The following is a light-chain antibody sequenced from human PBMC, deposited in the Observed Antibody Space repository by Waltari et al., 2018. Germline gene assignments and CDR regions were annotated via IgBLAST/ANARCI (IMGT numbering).Light chain of an antibody. CDR3: QQFDTDVT. CDR1: HRINIW. Sequence: IQVIQSPSTLSASVGDTVTISCRVSHRINIWLAWYQQKPGKAPKLLIKKASTLEDGGPSRFSGSGSGTEFTLTIKSLQPDDFGTYFCQQFDTDVTFGQGTRLEIK. CDR2: KAS. J-gene: IGKJ5*01. V-gene: IGKV1-5*01.